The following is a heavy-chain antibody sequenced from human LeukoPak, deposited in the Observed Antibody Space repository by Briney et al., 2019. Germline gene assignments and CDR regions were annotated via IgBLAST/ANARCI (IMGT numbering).Heavy chain of an antibody. V-gene: IGHV3-7*01. Sequence: GGSLRLSCAASGFTFSSYWMSWVRQAPGKGLEWVANIKQDGSEKYYVGSVKGRFTISRDNAKNSLYLQMNSLRAEDTAVYYCARSGLYQRWTDVDAFDIWGQGTMVTVSS. CDR3: ARSGLYQRWTDVDAFDI. D-gene: IGHD2-2*01. CDR2: IKQDGSEK. J-gene: IGHJ3*02. CDR1: GFTFSSYW.